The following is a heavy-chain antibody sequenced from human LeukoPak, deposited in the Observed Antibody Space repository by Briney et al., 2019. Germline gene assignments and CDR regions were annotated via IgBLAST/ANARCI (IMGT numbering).Heavy chain of an antibody. V-gene: IGHV4-30-4*01. CDR3: ARASFDWLLSY. J-gene: IGHJ4*02. CDR1: GGSISSDDYY. Sequence: PSQTLSLTCTVSGGSISSDDYYWSWIRQPPGKGLEWIGYIYYSGSTYYNPSLKSRVTISVDTSKNQFSLKLSSVTAADTAVYYCARASFDWLLSYWGQGTLVTVSS. CDR2: IYYSGST. D-gene: IGHD3-9*01.